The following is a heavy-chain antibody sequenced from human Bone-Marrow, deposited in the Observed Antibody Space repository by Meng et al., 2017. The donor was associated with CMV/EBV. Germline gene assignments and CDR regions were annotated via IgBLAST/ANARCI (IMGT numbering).Heavy chain of an antibody. Sequence: GGSLRLSCAASGLTLSSYGIHWVRQAPGKGLEWVAFIRYDGGKKEYVDSVKGRFTISRDNSKNTLYLQMNSLRAEDTAVYYCARARGPIVVVPAATPYYYGMDVWGQGTTVTVSS. CDR1: GLTLSSYG. J-gene: IGHJ6*02. CDR3: ARARGPIVVVPAATPYYYGMDV. V-gene: IGHV3-30*02. D-gene: IGHD2-2*01. CDR2: IRYDGGKK.